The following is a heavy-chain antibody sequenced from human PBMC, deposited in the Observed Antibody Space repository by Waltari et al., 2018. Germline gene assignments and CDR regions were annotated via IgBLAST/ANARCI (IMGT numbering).Heavy chain of an antibody. CDR2: VSAYNGNT. D-gene: IGHD3-3*01. CDR1: GYTFTSYG. Sequence: VQLVQSGDEVKKPGASVKVSCKASGYTFTSYGISWMRQAPGQGPEWKGWVSAYNGNTNYAQKLQGRVTMTTDTSTSTAYMELRSLRSDDTAVYYCARDQDDSPDAFDIWGQGTMVTVSS. J-gene: IGHJ3*02. CDR3: ARDQDDSPDAFDI. V-gene: IGHV1-18*01.